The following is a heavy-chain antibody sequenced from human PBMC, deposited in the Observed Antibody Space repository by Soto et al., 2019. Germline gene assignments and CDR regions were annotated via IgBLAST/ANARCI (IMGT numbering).Heavy chain of an antibody. J-gene: IGHJ4*02. Sequence: QVQLQESGPGLVKPSETMSLTCTVSGVSISNSYCSWVRQPPGKKLEWIGHIWNSGTTDYNPSLGGRGTMSVDTSNNQVSLRLRPVTATNTAVYYFARGGGSYTTGWYNDYWGQGTLVTVSS. CDR2: IWNSGTT. CDR3: ARGGGSYTTGWYNDY. D-gene: IGHD6-19*01. V-gene: IGHV4-4*09. CDR1: GVSISNSY.